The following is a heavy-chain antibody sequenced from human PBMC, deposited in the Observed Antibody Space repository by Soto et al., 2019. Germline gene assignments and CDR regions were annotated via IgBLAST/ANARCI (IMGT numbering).Heavy chain of an antibody. J-gene: IGHJ4*02. CDR3: ASTATRYYDSSGYPWYFDY. Sequence: QVQLVQSGAEVKKPGSSVKVSCKASGGTFSSYAISWVRQAPGQGLEWMGGIIPIFGTANYAQKFQGRVTITADKSTSTAYMELSSLRSEDTAVYYCASTATRYYDSSGYPWYFDYWGQGTLVTVSS. V-gene: IGHV1-69*06. D-gene: IGHD3-22*01. CDR1: GGTFSSYA. CDR2: IIPIFGTA.